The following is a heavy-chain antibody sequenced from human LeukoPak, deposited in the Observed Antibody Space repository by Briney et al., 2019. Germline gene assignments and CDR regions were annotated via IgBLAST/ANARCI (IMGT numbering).Heavy chain of an antibody. V-gene: IGHV1-18*01. CDR1: GYTFTDYG. D-gene: IGHD2-2*01. J-gene: IGHJ5*02. Sequence: ASVKVSCKASGYTFTDYGVTWVRQAPGQGLEWMGWINAYNGNTNYAEKVQGRVTMTTDRFTSTAYMELRSLRSDDTAVYYCARSHSMVVVGLAAIRYNWFDPWGQGTLVTVSS. CDR2: INAYNGNT. CDR3: ARSHSMVVVGLAAIRYNWFDP.